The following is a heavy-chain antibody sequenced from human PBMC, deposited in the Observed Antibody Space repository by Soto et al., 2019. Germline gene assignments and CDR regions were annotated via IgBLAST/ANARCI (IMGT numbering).Heavy chain of an antibody. CDR3: ARGPGTIPRFDY. Sequence: EVQLVESGGGLVQPGGSLRLSCAASGFTFSSYWMHWVRQAPGKGLVWVSRINSDGSSTSYADSVKGRFTISRDNAKNTLDLQMNSLRAEDTAVYYCARGPGTIPRFDYWGQGTLVTVSS. V-gene: IGHV3-74*01. CDR2: INSDGSST. CDR1: GFTFSSYW. J-gene: IGHJ4*02.